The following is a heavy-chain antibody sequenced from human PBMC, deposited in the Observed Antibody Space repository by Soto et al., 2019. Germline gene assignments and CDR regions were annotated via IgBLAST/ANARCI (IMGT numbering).Heavy chain of an antibody. CDR2: SRNKANSYTT. CDR3: ARAAPPCQH. Sequence: EVQLVESGGGLVQPGGSLRLSCAASGFILSDHYMDWVRQAPGKGLEWVGRSRNKANSYTTEYVASVKGRFTISRDESKNSLYLQMNSLRTEDTAVYYCARAAPPCQHWGQVTLVTVSS. D-gene: IGHD6-25*01. CDR1: GFILSDHY. J-gene: IGHJ1*01. V-gene: IGHV3-72*01.